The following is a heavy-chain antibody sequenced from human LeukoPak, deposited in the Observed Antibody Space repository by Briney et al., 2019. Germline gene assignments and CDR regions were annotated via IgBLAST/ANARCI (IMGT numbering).Heavy chain of an antibody. D-gene: IGHD3-9*01. CDR1: GGSISSGDYY. CDR3: ARALQDHYDILTGPDY. J-gene: IGHJ4*02. CDR2: IYYSGST. V-gene: IGHV4-39*01. Sequence: SETLSLTCTVSGGSISSGDYYWGWIRQPPGKGLEWIGSIYYSGSTYYNPSLKSRVTISVDTSKNQFSLKLSSVTAADTAVYYCARALQDHYDILTGPDYWGQGTLVTVSS.